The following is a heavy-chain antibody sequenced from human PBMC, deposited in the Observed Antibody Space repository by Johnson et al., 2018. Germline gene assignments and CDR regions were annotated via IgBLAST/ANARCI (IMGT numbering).Heavy chain of an antibody. CDR1: GGSITSSSYF. J-gene: IGHJ4*02. D-gene: IGHD2-21*01. Sequence: QVQLQESGPGLVKPSETLSLTCAVSGGSITSSSYFWGWIRQSPGKGLEWVASFYYRGSTYYSPSLKSRVTISVDTSKNQFSLNLKCVTAADTAVYYCARQRGFENLFPFYSDYWGQGTLVAVSS. CDR3: ARQRGFENLFPFYSDY. CDR2: FYYRGST. V-gene: IGHV4-39*01.